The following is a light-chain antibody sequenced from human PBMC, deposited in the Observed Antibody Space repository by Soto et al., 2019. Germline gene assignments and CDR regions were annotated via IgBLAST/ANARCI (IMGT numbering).Light chain of an antibody. CDR3: QQRNMWPRT. Sequence: TLSLSPGERATLSCRASQSINSDLAWYQQRPGQAPRLLIYDASNRAPGIPARFGGSGSGADFTLSISSLEPEDFAVYHCQQRNMWPRTFGQGTKVDIK. CDR1: QSINSD. CDR2: DAS. V-gene: IGKV3-11*01. J-gene: IGKJ1*01.